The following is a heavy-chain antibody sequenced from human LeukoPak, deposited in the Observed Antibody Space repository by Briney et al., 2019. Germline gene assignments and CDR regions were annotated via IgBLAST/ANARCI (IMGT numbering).Heavy chain of an antibody. CDR2: INPNSGGT. CDR1: GYTFTGYY. CDR3: LILEANDAFDI. Sequence: GASVKVSCKASGYTFTGYYMHWVRQAPGQGLEWMGWINPNSGGTNYAQNFQGRVTMTKDTSISTAYMELSRLRSDDTAVYYCLILEANDAFDIWGQGTMVTVSS. J-gene: IGHJ3*02. D-gene: IGHD1-26*01. V-gene: IGHV1-2*02.